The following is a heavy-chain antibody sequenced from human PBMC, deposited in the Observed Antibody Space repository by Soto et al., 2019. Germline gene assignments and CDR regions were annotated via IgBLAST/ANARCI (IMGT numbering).Heavy chain of an antibody. CDR3: ARAAYGSSTLFDY. Sequence: KPSETLSLTCTVSGGSISSGDYYWSWIRQPPGKGLEWIGYIYYSGSTYYNPSLKSRVTISVDTSKNQFSLKLSSVTAADTAVYYCARAAYGSSTLFDYWGRGALVTVSS. CDR2: IYYSGST. V-gene: IGHV4-30-4*01. J-gene: IGHJ4*02. CDR1: GGSISSGDYY. D-gene: IGHD6-13*01.